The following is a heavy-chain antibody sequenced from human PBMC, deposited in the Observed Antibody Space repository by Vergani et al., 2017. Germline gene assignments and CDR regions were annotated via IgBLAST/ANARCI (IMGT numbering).Heavy chain of an antibody. CDR1: GGSISSSSYY. D-gene: IGHD1-26*01. CDR3: ARDRTDYSGTDFDY. J-gene: IGHJ4*02. V-gene: IGHV4-39*02. Sequence: QLQLQESGPGLVKPSETLSLTCTVSGGSISSSSYYWGWIRQPPGKGLEWIGSIYYSGSTYYNPSLKSRVTISVDTSKNQFSLKLSSVTAADTAVYYCARDRTDYSGTDFDYWCQGTLVTVSS. CDR2: IYYSGST.